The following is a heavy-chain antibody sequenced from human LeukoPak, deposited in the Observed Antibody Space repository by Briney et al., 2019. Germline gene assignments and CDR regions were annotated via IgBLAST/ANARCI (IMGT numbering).Heavy chain of an antibody. J-gene: IGHJ4*02. V-gene: IGHV4-59*01. D-gene: IGHD2-2*01. CDR3: ARDSLRGTSRYSGYYFDY. CDR1: GGSISSYY. Sequence: SETLSLTCTVSGGSISSYYWSWIRQPPGKGLEWIGYIYYSGSTNYNPSLKSRVTISVDPSKNQFSLKLSSVTAADTAVYYCARDSLRGTSRYSGYYFDYWGQGTLVTVSS. CDR2: IYYSGST.